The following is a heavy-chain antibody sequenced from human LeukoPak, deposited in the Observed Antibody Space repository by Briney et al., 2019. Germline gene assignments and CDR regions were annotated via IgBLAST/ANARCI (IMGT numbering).Heavy chain of an antibody. J-gene: IGHJ4*02. CDR3: ARGGYSYGYSNLDVFDY. D-gene: IGHD5-18*01. Sequence: PSETLSLTCAVYGGSFSGYYWSWIRQPPGKGLEWIGEINHSGSTNYNPSLKSRVTISVDTSKNQFSLKLSSVTAADTAVYYCARGGYSYGYSNLDVFDYGGQGTLVTVSS. CDR1: GGSFSGYY. V-gene: IGHV4-34*01. CDR2: INHSGST.